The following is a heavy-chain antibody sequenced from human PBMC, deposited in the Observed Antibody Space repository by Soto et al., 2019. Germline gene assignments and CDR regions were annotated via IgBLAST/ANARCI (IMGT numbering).Heavy chain of an antibody. CDR1: GFTFTNAW. J-gene: IGHJ4*01. Sequence: GGSLRLFCAASGFTFTNAWINWVRQAPGKGLEWVGRIKSKLDGGTTDLAASVKGRFAISRDDSTHMVYLQMTSLKTEDTAIYYCTTDSYMTTIVVRFDYWGHGTLVTVSS. CDR3: TTDSYMTTIVVRFDY. D-gene: IGHD3-22*01. CDR2: IKSKLDGGTT. V-gene: IGHV3-15*07.